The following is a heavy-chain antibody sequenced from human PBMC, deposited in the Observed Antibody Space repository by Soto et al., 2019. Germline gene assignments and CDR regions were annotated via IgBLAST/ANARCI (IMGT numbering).Heavy chain of an antibody. D-gene: IGHD3-22*01. V-gene: IGHV1-69*01. J-gene: IGHJ6*02. CDR3: ASCKYYYDSSGYFFECGMDV. CDR1: GGTFSSYA. Sequence: QVQLVQSGAEVKKPGSSVTVFCKASGGTFSSYAISWVRQAPGQGLEWMGGIIPIFGTANYAQKFQGRVTITADESTSTAYMELSSLRSEDTAVYYCASCKYYYDSSGYFFECGMDVWGQGTTVSVSS. CDR2: IIPIFGTA.